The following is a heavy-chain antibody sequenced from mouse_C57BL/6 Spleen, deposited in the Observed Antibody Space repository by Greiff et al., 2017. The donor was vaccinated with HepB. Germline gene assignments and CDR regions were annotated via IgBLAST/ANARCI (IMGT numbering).Heavy chain of an antibody. CDR3: ARIYGSSYNFDY. CDR1: GYSITSGYY. D-gene: IGHD1-1*01. Sequence: EVKVVESGPGLVKPSQSLSLTCSVTGYSITSGYYWNWIRQFPGNKLEWMGQINYDGSNNYNPSLKNRISITLDTSKNQFFLKLNSVTTEDTATYYCARIYGSSYNFDYWGQGTTLTVSS. CDR2: INYDGSN. V-gene: IGHV3-6*01. J-gene: IGHJ2*01.